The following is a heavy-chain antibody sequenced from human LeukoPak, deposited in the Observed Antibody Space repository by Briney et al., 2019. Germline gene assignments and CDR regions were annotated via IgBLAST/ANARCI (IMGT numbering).Heavy chain of an antibody. CDR1: GFIFSSYS. CDR2: ITGSGGNT. CDR3: AKAASSSWPSYYYGMDA. V-gene: IGHV3-23*01. Sequence: GGSLRLSCAASGFIFSSYSMSWVRQAPGKGLKWVSVITGSGGNTYYADSVKGRFTISKDNSKNTVYLQMSSLRVDDTAVYYCAKAASSSWPSYYYGMDAWGQGTTVTVSS. J-gene: IGHJ6*02. D-gene: IGHD6-13*01.